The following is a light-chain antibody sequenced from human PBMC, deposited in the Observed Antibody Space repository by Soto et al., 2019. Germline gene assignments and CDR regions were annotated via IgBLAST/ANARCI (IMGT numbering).Light chain of an antibody. CDR2: WAS. V-gene: IGKV4-1*01. Sequence: DIVMTQSPDSLAVSLGERATINCKSSQSVFYSSNNKNYLAWYQQKPGQPPKLLIYWASTRESGVPDRFSGSGSGTDFTLTISSLQAEDVAVYYCQQYYSPTWTFGQGTKVEIK. CDR1: QSVFYSSNNKNY. CDR3: QQYYSPTWT. J-gene: IGKJ1*01.